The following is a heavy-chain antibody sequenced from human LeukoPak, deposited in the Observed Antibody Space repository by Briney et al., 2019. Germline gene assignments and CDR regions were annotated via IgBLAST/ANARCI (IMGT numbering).Heavy chain of an antibody. CDR2: ISGSGGST. D-gene: IGHD3-10*01. CDR3: AKDPYYGFVDRLGWFDP. CDR1: GFTFSSYA. J-gene: IGHJ5*02. V-gene: IGHV3-23*01. Sequence: PGGSLRLSCAASGFTFSSYAMSWVRQAPGKGLEWVSAISGSGGSTYYADSVKGRFTISRDNSKNTLYLQMNSLRAEDTAVYYCAKDPYYGFVDRLGWFDPWGQGTLVTVSS.